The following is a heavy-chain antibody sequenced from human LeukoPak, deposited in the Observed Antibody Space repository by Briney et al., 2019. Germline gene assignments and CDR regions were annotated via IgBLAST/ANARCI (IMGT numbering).Heavy chain of an antibody. Sequence: GGSLRLSCAASGFTFSSYSMNWVRQAPGKGLEWVSSISSSSSYIYYADSVKGRFTISRDNAKNSLYLQMNSLRAEDTAVYYCAKDLTLDPGASDYWGQGTLVTVSS. V-gene: IGHV3-21*04. J-gene: IGHJ4*02. CDR1: GFTFSSYS. D-gene: IGHD3-10*01. CDR3: AKDLTLDPGASDY. CDR2: ISSSSSYI.